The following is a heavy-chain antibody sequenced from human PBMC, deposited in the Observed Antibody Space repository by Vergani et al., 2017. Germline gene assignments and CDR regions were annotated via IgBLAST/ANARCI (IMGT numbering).Heavy chain of an antibody. CDR3: AKSYLAWLAD. Sequence: EVQLVESGGVVVQPGGSLRLSCAASGFTFDDYTMHWVRQAPGKGLEWVSLISWDGGSTYYADSVKGRFTISRDNSKNSLYLQMNSLRTADTALYYCAKSYLAWLADWGQGTLVTVSS. V-gene: IGHV3-43*01. D-gene: IGHD3-16*02. CDR1: GFTFDDYT. J-gene: IGHJ4*02. CDR2: ISWDGGST.